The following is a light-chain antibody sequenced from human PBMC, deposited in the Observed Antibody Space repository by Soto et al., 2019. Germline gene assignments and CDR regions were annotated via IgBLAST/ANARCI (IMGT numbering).Light chain of an antibody. J-gene: IGLJ2*01. CDR1: SGHSSYA. CDR3: QTWGTGIHVL. V-gene: IGLV4-69*01. Sequence: QPVLTQSPSASASLGASVKLTCTLDSGHSSYAIAWHQQQPEKGPRYLMKLNSDGSHTKGDGIPDRFSGSSSGAERYLTISSLQSEDEADYYCQTWGTGIHVLFGGGTKLTVL. CDR2: LNSDGSH.